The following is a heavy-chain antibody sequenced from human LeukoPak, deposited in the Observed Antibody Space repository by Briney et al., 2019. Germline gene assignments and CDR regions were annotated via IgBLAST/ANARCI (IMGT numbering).Heavy chain of an antibody. CDR1: GYTFTSSY. V-gene: IGHV1-46*01. CDR2: INPSGGTT. Sequence: ASVKVSCKASGYTFTSSYIHWVRQAPGQGPEWMGIINPSGGTTIYAQKFQGRVTMTRDTSTSTVYMELSSLRSEDTAVYYCARQRGGQYEDAFDIWGQGTVVTVSS. J-gene: IGHJ3*02. D-gene: IGHD2-8*01. CDR3: ARQRGGQYEDAFDI.